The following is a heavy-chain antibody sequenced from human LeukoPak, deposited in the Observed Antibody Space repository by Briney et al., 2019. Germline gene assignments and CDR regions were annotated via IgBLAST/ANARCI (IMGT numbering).Heavy chain of an antibody. CDR1: GFTFNSYA. J-gene: IGHJ4*02. D-gene: IGHD3-10*01. CDR2: ISGSGGST. V-gene: IGHV3-23*01. CDR3: AKSHYYGSGSYDY. Sequence: GGSLRLSCAASGFTFNSYAMSWVRQAPGKGLEWVSGISGSGGSTYYADSVKGRFTISRDNSKNTLYLQMNSLRAEDTAVYYCAKSHYYGSGSYDYWGQGTLVTVSS.